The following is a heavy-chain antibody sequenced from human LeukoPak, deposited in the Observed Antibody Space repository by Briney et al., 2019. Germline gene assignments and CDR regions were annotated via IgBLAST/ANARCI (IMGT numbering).Heavy chain of an antibody. CDR3: ARVLMVRGVMVLFDY. D-gene: IGHD3-10*01. Sequence: ASVKVSCKASGGTFSSYAISWVRQAPGQGLEWMGWINPNSGGTNYAQKFQGRVTMTRDTSISTAYMELSRLRSDDTAVYYCARVLMVRGVMVLFDYWGQGTLVTVSS. V-gene: IGHV1-2*02. CDR2: INPNSGGT. CDR1: GGTFSSYA. J-gene: IGHJ4*02.